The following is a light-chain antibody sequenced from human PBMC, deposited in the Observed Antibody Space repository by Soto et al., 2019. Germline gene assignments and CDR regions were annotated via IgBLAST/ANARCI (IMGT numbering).Light chain of an antibody. CDR2: EAS. V-gene: IGKV3-15*01. Sequence: ELVLSQSPATLSVSPGERATLSCRASQSIRKNLAWYQQKPGQAPTLLIYEASTRATGVPARFSGSGSGTEFTLTISSLQSKDFAIYYCQQSHNYMYTFGQGTKLEIK. CDR1: QSIRKN. J-gene: IGKJ2*01. CDR3: QQSHNYMYT.